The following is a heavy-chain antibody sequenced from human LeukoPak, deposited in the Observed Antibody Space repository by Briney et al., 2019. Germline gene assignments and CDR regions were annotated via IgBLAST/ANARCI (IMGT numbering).Heavy chain of an antibody. CDR1: GYTFTSYG. D-gene: IGHD2-2*02. V-gene: IGHV1-18*01. CDR3: ARDGSIRYCSSTSCYTDYYYGMDV. J-gene: IGHJ6*02. Sequence: GASVKVSCKASGYTFTSYGISWVRQAPGQGLEWMGWISAYNGNTNYAQKLQGRVTMTTDTSTSTAYMELRSLRSDDTAVYYCARDGSIRYCSSTSCYTDYYYGMDVWGQGTTVTVSS. CDR2: ISAYNGNT.